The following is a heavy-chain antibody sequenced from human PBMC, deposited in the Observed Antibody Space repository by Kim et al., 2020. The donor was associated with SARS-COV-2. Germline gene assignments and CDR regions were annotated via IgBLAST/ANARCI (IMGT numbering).Heavy chain of an antibody. CDR1: GFTFSDYY. Sequence: GGSLRLSCAASGFTFSDYYMSWIRQAPGKGLEWVSYISSSGSTIYYADSVKGRFTISRDNAKNSLYLQMNSLRAEDTAVYYCARDSITGTMSYYYYYGMDVWGQGTTVTVSS. V-gene: IGHV3-11*01. D-gene: IGHD1-7*01. J-gene: IGHJ6*02. CDR3: ARDSITGTMSYYYYYGMDV. CDR2: ISSSGSTI.